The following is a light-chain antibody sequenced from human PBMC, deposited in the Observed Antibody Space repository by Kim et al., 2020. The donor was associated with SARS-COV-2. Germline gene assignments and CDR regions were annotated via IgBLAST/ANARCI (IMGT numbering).Light chain of an antibody. CDR3: QQSNNYPWT. CDR1: QSISSW. J-gene: IGKJ1*01. V-gene: IGKV1-5*03. Sequence: ASVGDRVTITCRASQSISSWLAWYQQKPGKAPKLLIYKASTLEGGVPSRFSGSGSGTEFTLTISSLQPDDFATYYCQQSNNYPWTFGQGTKVDIK. CDR2: KAS.